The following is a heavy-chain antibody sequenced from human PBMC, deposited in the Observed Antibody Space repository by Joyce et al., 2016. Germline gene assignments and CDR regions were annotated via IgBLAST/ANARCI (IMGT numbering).Heavy chain of an antibody. CDR1: GFTYSIYT. CDR2: ISSDGDNK. D-gene: IGHD5-24*01. J-gene: IGHJ3*02. CDR3: AREREGPNAFDI. Sequence: QVQLVESGGGVVQPGRSLRLSCAASGFTYSIYTMHWVRQAPGKGVGWVALISSDGDNKYYVDSVKGRFTISRDNSKNTLYLQTNSLRAEDTAIYYCAREREGPNAFDIWGRGTMVTVSS. V-gene: IGHV3-30-3*01.